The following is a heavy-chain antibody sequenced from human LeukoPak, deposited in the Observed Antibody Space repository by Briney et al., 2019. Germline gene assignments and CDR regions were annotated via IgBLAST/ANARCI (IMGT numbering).Heavy chain of an antibody. CDR2: IYPGDSDT. J-gene: IGHJ6*03. CDR1: GYSFTSYW. CDR3: ARLLPPPLYYYYMDV. Sequence: GESLKISYKGSGYSFTSYWIGWVRQMPGKGLEWMGIIYPGDSDTRYSPSFQGQVTISADKSISTAYLQWSSLKASDTAMYYCARLLPPPLYYYYMDVWGKGTTVTVSS. V-gene: IGHV5-51*01. D-gene: IGHD1-14*01.